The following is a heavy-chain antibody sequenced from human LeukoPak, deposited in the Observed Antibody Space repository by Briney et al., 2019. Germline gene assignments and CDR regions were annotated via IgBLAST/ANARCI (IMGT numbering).Heavy chain of an antibody. Sequence: PGGSLRLSCAASGFTFSSYAMSWVRQAPGKGLEWVSAISGSGGSTYYADSVKGRFTISRDNSKNTLYLQMNSLRAEDTAVYYCAKPGDLTMIVVVQVPGYFDYWGQGTLVTVSS. CDR2: ISGSGGST. D-gene: IGHD3-22*01. CDR3: AKPGDLTMIVVVQVPGYFDY. J-gene: IGHJ4*02. CDR1: GFTFSSYA. V-gene: IGHV3-23*01.